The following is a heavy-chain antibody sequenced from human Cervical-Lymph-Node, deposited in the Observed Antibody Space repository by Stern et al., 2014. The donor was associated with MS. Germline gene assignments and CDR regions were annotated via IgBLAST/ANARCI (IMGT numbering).Heavy chain of an antibody. CDR2: LYYSGST. V-gene: IGHV4-59*01. Sequence: QLQLQESGPGLVKPSETLSLMCSVSSGFIGNNYWSWIRQPPGKGLEWLGPLYYSGSTYYNPSLKSRVTISLDTSKNQLSLRLSSVTAADTAVYYCARAGPYDYIWGNFRHRAFYFDSWGQGALVTVSS. D-gene: IGHD3-16*02. CDR1: SGFIGNNY. J-gene: IGHJ4*02. CDR3: ARAGPYDYIWGNFRHRAFYFDS.